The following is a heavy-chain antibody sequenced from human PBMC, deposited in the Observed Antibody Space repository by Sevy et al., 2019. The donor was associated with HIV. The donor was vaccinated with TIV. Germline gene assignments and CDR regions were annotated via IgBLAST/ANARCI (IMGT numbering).Heavy chain of an antibody. CDR1: GFTFSDAW. V-gene: IGHV3-15*01. Sequence: GGSLRLSCVASGFTFSDAWMCWVRQAPGKGLEWVGRVKSKTDGGTTDYATPVKGNFIISRDDSKNTLFLQMNSLKTEDTAVYYCTTSPRTNRDYWGQGTLVTVSS. CDR2: VKSKTDGGTT. J-gene: IGHJ4*02. D-gene: IGHD2-8*01. CDR3: TTSPRTNRDY.